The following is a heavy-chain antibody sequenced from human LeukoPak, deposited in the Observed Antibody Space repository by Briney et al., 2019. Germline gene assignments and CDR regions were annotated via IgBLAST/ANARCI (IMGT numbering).Heavy chain of an antibody. J-gene: IGHJ6*04. D-gene: IGHD2-2*01. CDR1: GFTFSRYW. Sequence: GGPLRLSWAASGFTFSRYWMSCVRQAPGKGLEWVANIKQDGSEKDYVDSVKGRFTISRDNAKNSLYLQMNSLRAEDTAVYYCARGSYQFVWGKGATVTVSS. CDR3: ARGSYQFV. V-gene: IGHV3-7*03. CDR2: IKQDGSEK.